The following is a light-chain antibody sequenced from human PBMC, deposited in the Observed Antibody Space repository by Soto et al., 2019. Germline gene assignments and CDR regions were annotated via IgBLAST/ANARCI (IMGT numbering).Light chain of an antibody. CDR3: QQYGSSLFT. J-gene: IGKJ3*01. CDR1: QSVSSSY. Sequence: EIVLTQSPGTLSLSPGERATLSCRASQSVSSSYLAWYQQKPGQAPRLLIYAASSRATGVPDRFSGSGSGPDFILTISRLEPEDFAVYYCQQYGSSLFTFGPGTKVDIK. V-gene: IGKV3-20*01. CDR2: AAS.